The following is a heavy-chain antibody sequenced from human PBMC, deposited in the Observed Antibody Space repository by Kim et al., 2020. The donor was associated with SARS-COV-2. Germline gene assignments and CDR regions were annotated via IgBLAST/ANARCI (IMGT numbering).Heavy chain of an antibody. V-gene: IGHV1-69*13. CDR2: IIPIFGTA. CDR3: AREVVVAATYYYGMDV. CDR1: GGTFSSYA. D-gene: IGHD2-15*01. Sequence: SVKVSCKASGGTFSSYAISWVRQAPGQGLEWMGGIIPIFGTANYAQKFQGRVTITADESTSTAYMELSSLRSEDTAVYYCAREVVVAATYYYGMDVWGQGTTVTVSS. J-gene: IGHJ6*02.